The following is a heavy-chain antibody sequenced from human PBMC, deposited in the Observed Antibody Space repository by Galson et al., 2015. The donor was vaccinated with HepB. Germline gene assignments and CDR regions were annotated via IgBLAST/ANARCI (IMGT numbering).Heavy chain of an antibody. CDR2: IIPILGIA. CDR3: EVDCSSTSCYPNWFDP. D-gene: IGHD2-2*01. CDR1: GGTFSSYA. Sequence: SVKVSCKASGGTFSSYAISWVRQAPGQGLEWMGRIIPILGIANYAQKFQGRVTITADKSTSTAYMELSSLRSEDTAVYYCEVDCSSTSCYPNWFDPWGQGTLVTVSS. J-gene: IGHJ5*02. V-gene: IGHV1-69*04.